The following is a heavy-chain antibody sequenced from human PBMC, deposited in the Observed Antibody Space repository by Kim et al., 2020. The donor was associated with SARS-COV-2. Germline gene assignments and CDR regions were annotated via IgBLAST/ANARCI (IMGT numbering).Heavy chain of an antibody. CDR3: TREVGVTSNSYSGMDV. CDR1: GFTFSDAW. J-gene: IGHJ6*02. CDR2: IKRKSEGETL. Sequence: GGSLRLSCAASGFTFSDAWMTWVRQVPGKGLEWVGRIKRKSEGETLDYSAPVRGRFTLSRDDSKNMLYLQMNSLKTEDSAVYYCTREVGVTSNSYSGMDVWGLGTAVTVSS. V-gene: IGHV3-15*01. D-gene: IGHD1-26*01.